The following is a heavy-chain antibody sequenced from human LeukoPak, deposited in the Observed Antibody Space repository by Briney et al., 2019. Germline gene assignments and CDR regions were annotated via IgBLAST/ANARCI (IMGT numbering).Heavy chain of an antibody. Sequence: SQTLSLTCAISEDSVSSNTPAWNWIRQSPSRGLEWLGRTYYRSKWYNDYAVSVRSRITINPDTAKNQFSLQLNSVTPEDTAVYYCARQQRGAFDYWGQGTLVTVSS. D-gene: IGHD6-13*01. CDR3: ARQQRGAFDY. CDR2: TYYRSKWYN. J-gene: IGHJ4*02. CDR1: EDSVSSNTPA. V-gene: IGHV6-1*01.